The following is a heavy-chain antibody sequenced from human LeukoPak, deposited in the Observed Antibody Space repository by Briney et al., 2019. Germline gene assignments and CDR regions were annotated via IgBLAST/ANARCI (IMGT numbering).Heavy chain of an antibody. CDR3: ILGLSFRGVNTPYD. V-gene: IGHV3-15*01. CDR2: IKSKSDGGTT. D-gene: IGHD3-10*01. Sequence: PGGSLRLSCAASGFTFNNAWMTWVRQAPGKGLEWVGRIKSKSDGGTTDYGAPVKGRFTISRDDSKNTLYLEMNSLKTEDTAVYYCILGLSFRGVNTPYDRGQGTLVAVSS. CDR1: GFTFNNAW. J-gene: IGHJ4*02.